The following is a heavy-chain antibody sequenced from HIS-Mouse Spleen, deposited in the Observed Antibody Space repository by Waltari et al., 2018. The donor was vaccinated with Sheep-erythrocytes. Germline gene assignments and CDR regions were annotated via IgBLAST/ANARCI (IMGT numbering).Heavy chain of an antibody. CDR3: APWGDAFDI. J-gene: IGHJ3*02. CDR2: ISSRSSYI. CDR1: GFTFSSYS. D-gene: IGHD7-27*01. Sequence: EVQLVESGGGLVKPGGSLRLSCAASGFTFSSYSMNWVRQAPGKGLEWVSSISSRSSYIYYADSVKGRFTISRDNAKNSLYLQMNSLRAEDTAVYYCAPWGDAFDIWGQGTMVTVSS. V-gene: IGHV3-21*01.